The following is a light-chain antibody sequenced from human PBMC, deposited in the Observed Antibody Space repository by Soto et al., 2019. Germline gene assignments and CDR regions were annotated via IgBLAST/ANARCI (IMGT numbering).Light chain of an antibody. CDR2: DAS. V-gene: IGKV3-20*01. CDR1: QGVSSY. J-gene: IGKJ1*01. Sequence: EIVLTQSPATLSLSPGERATLSCRASQGVSSYLAWYQQKPGQAPRLLIYDASNRATGIPDRFSGSGSGTDFTLTITRLEPEDFAVYYCQQYGSSRTFGQGTKVDIK. CDR3: QQYGSSRT.